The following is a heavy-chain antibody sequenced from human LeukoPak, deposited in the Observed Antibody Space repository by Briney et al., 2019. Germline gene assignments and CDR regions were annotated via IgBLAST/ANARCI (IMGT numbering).Heavy chain of an antibody. Sequence: ASVKVSCKASGYTLTSYGISWVRQAPGQGLEWMGWISAYNGNTNYAQKLQGRVTMTTDTSTSTAYMELRSLRSDDTAVYYCSKVDSSGWYVWFDPWGQGTLVTVSS. J-gene: IGHJ5*02. V-gene: IGHV1-18*01. D-gene: IGHD6-19*01. CDR1: GYTLTSYG. CDR3: SKVDSSGWYVWFDP. CDR2: ISAYNGNT.